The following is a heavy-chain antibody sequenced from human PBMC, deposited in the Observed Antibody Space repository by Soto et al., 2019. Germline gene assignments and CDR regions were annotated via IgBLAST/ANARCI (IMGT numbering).Heavy chain of an antibody. CDR3: ARDQYYDFWSGYYRAYGMDV. CDR2: ISSSSSYI. Sequence: PGGSLRLSCAASGFTFSSHAMSWVRQAPGKGLEWVSSISSSSSYIYYADSVKGRFTISRDNAKNALYLQMNSLRVEDTAVYYCARDQYYDFWSGYYRAYGMDVWGQGTTVTVSS. J-gene: IGHJ6*02. D-gene: IGHD3-3*01. CDR1: GFTFSSHA. V-gene: IGHV3-21*01.